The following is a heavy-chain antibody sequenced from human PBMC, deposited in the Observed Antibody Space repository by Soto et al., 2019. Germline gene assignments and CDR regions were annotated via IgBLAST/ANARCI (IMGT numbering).Heavy chain of an antibody. D-gene: IGHD1-1*01. Sequence: QVQLVQSGAEVKKPGASVKVSCKASGYTFTSYDINWVRQATGQGLEWMGWSNPNSGNTGYAQKFQGRVNMNRNTSISTAYMELSSLRSEDTAVYYCARERTGTTSMDVWGQGTTVTVSS. CDR2: SNPNSGNT. CDR1: GYTFTSYD. J-gene: IGHJ6*02. V-gene: IGHV1-8*01. CDR3: ARERTGTTSMDV.